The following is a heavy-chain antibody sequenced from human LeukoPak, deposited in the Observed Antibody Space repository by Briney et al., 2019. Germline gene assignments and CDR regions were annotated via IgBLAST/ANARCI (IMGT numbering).Heavy chain of an antibody. D-gene: IGHD3-10*01. V-gene: IGHV3-74*01. CDR2: INSDGKTT. Sequence: GGSLRLSCAASGFTFSSYCMYWVRQAPGKGLEWVARINSDGKTTNYADSVKRRFTIAKDNANNTLYLQMNSLIADDTAVYYCTRCITLLRRGRSDYWARGNGVTV. CDR1: GFTFSSYC. CDR3: TRCITLLRRGRSDY. J-gene: IGHJ4*02.